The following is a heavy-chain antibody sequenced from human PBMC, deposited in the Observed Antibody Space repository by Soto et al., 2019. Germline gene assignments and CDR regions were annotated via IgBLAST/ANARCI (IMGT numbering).Heavy chain of an antibody. CDR2: INPYNGNT. V-gene: IGHV1-18*01. J-gene: IGHJ4*02. D-gene: IGHD3-16*01. CDR1: GYTFTSYG. Sequence: QVQLVQSGAEVKKPGASVKVSCKASGYTFTSYGISWVRQAPGQGLEWMGWINPYNGNTNYAQKLQGRVTMTTDTSTNTAYMGLRSLRSDDTAVYDCARDWFGIDYWGQGTLVTVSS. CDR3: ARDWFGIDY.